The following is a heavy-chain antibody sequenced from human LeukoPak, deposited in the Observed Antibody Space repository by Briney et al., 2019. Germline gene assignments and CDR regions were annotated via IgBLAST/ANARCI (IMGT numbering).Heavy chain of an antibody. Sequence: GGSLRLSCAASGFTFTSYSMNWVRQAPGKGLEWVSYISSSSSTIYYADSVKGRFTISRDNAKNSLYLQMNSLRAEDTAVYYCARAFSPYDSSPFDYWGQGTLVTVSP. CDR2: ISSSSSTI. CDR3: ARAFSPYDSSPFDY. CDR1: GFTFTSYS. V-gene: IGHV3-48*04. D-gene: IGHD3-22*01. J-gene: IGHJ4*02.